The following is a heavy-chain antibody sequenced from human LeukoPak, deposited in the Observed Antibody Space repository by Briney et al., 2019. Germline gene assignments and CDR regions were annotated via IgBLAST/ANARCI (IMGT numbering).Heavy chain of an antibody. D-gene: IGHD3-22*01. CDR3: AREKGIYYYDSSGYYYFDY. Sequence: ASVTVSCKASGYTFTSYGISWVRQAPGQGLEGMGWISAYNGNTNYAQKLQGRVTMTTDTSTSTAYMELRSLRSDDTAVYYCAREKGIYYYDSSGYYYFDYWGQGTLVTVSS. J-gene: IGHJ4*02. V-gene: IGHV1-18*01. CDR2: ISAYNGNT. CDR1: GYTFTSYG.